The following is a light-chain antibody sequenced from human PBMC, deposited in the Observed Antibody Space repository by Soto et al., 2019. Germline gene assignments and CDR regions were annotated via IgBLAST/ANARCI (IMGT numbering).Light chain of an antibody. CDR3: SSYTSSSSVI. CDR1: SSDVGAYDY. Sequence: QSALTQPASVSGSPGQSIAISCTGTSSDVGAYDYVSWYQQHPGKAPKLRIYDVKYRPSGVSNRFSGSKSGNTASLTISWLQAEDEADYYCSSYTSSSSVIFGGGTKLTV. J-gene: IGLJ2*01. V-gene: IGLV2-14*01. CDR2: DVK.